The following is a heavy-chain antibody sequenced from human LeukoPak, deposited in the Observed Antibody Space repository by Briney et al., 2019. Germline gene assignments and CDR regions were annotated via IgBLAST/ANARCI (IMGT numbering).Heavy chain of an antibody. D-gene: IGHD3-10*01. J-gene: IGHJ3*01. CDR2: INPNSGGT. CDR1: GYTFTGYY. Sequence: GASVKVSCKASGYTFTGYYMHWVRQAPGQGLEWMGWINPNSGGTNYAQKFQARVTMTRDTSISTAYMELSRLRSDDTAVYYCARDRDPSSPYDAFDFWGQGTMVTVSS. CDR3: ARDRDPSSPYDAFDF. V-gene: IGHV1-2*02.